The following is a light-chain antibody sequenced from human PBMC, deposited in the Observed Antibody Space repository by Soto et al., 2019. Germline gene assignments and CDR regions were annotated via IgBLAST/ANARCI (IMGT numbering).Light chain of an antibody. CDR2: EVN. Sequence: QSVLTQPPSASGSPGQSVTISCTGTSSDLGDYDYVSWYQQHPGKAPKLMICEVNKRPSGVPDRFSGSKSGNTASLTVTGLQAEDEADYYCSSYAGSNNLIFGGGTKLTVL. V-gene: IGLV2-8*01. CDR1: SSDLGDYDY. J-gene: IGLJ2*01. CDR3: SSYAGSNNLI.